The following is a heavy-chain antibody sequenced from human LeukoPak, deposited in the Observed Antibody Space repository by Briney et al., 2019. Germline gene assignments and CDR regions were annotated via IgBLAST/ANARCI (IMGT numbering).Heavy chain of an antibody. V-gene: IGHV3-33*01. CDR3: ARDRSYDFWSGYSTPDY. D-gene: IGHD3-3*01. J-gene: IGHJ4*02. CDR2: IWYDGSNK. Sequence: IWYDGSNKYYADSVKGRFTISRDNSKNTLDLQMNSLRAEDTAVYYCARDRSYDFWSGYSTPDYWGQGTLVTVSS.